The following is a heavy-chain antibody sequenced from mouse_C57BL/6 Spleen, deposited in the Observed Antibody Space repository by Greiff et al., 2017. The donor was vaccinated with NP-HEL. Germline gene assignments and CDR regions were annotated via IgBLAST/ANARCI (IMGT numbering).Heavy chain of an antibody. Sequence: VHLVESGPELVKPGASVKTSCKASGYAFSSSWMNWVKQRPGKGLEWIGRIYPGDGDTNYNGKFKGKATLTADKSSSTAYMQLSSLTSEDSAVYFCEREGGLLWGFAYWGQGTLVTVSA. CDR3: EREGGLLWGFAY. J-gene: IGHJ3*01. CDR1: GYAFSSSW. D-gene: IGHD2-1*01. CDR2: IYPGDGDT. V-gene: IGHV1-82*01.